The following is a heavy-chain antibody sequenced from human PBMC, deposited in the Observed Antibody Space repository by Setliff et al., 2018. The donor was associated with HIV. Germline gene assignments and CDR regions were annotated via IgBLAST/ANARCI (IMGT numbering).Heavy chain of an antibody. J-gene: IGHJ1*01. CDR2: ITDSGGS. CDR3: ASPYSGSYSGFQY. CDR1: GGSFSGYY. Sequence: SETLSLTCAVYGGSFSGYYWTWIRQSPGKGLEWIGEITDSGGSKYNPSLESRVTISVDTSKNQFSLNLTSVTVADTGIYYCASPYSGSYSGFQYWGQGTLVTAPQ. V-gene: IGHV4-34*01. D-gene: IGHD1-26*01.